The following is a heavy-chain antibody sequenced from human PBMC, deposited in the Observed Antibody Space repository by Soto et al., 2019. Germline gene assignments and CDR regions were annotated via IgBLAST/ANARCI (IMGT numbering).Heavy chain of an antibody. D-gene: IGHD3-16*01. CDR2: ILNDGSNR. CDR1: GFTFSNYG. Sequence: QVQLVESGGGVVQPGRSLRLSCAASGFTFSNYGMHWVRQAPGKGLEWVAVILNDGSNRYHADSVKDRFTISRDNSKNTLYLQMNRLRAEDTAVYYCARDDEYWGNGMDGWGQGTTVTVSS. CDR3: ARDDEYWGNGMDG. V-gene: IGHV3-33*01. J-gene: IGHJ6*02.